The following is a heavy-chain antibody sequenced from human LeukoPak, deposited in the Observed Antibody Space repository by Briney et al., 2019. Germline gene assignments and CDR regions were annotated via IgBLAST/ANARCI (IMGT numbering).Heavy chain of an antibody. V-gene: IGHV1-69*06. D-gene: IGHD3-10*01. J-gene: IGHJ4*02. CDR3: ARVTAQITMVRGVIIMPPDY. Sequence: SVKVSCKASGGTFSSYAISWVRQAPGQGLEWMGGIIPIFGTANYAQKFQGRVTITADKSTSTAYMELSSLRSEDTAVYYCARVTAQITMVRGVIIMPPDYWGQGTLVTVSS. CDR1: GGTFSSYA. CDR2: IIPIFGTA.